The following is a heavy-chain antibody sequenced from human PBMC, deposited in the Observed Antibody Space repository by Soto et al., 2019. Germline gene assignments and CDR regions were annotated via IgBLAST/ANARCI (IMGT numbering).Heavy chain of an antibody. CDR1: GVSITSNAYH. CDR3: ARRPKRGSCSWCFDY. Sequence: QLQLQESGPGLVKPSETLSLTCTVSGVSITSNAYHWGWIRQPPGNGLEGLGFMYYSGSASYNPSLKSRVTMSVDTSKNQCSLKLCSVSAADTAVYYCARRPKRGSCSWCFDYWGQVTLVTVSS. V-gene: IGHV4-39*01. J-gene: IGHJ4*02. CDR2: MYYSGSA. D-gene: IGHD2-15*01.